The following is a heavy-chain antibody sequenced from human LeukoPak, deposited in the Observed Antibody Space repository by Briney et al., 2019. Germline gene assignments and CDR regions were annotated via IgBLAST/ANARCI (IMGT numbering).Heavy chain of an antibody. Sequence: GASVKVSCKASGDAFSSYAISWVRQAPGQGLEWMGGIIPIFGTANYAQKFQGRVTITTDESTSTAYMELSSLRSEDTAVYYCVGYCSSNSCRKPDYWGQRTLVTLSS. J-gene: IGHJ4*02. CDR3: VGYCSSNSCRKPDY. CDR2: IIPIFGTA. D-gene: IGHD2-2*01. CDR1: GDAFSSYA. V-gene: IGHV1-69*05.